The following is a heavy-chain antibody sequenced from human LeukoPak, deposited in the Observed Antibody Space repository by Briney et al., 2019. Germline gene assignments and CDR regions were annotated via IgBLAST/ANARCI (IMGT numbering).Heavy chain of an antibody. J-gene: IGHJ3*02. CDR3: ARRKCDFWSGYPPCDAFDI. V-gene: IGHV3-23*01. CDR1: GFTFSSYA. D-gene: IGHD3-3*01. Sequence: GGSLRLSCAASGFTFSSYAMSWVRQAPGKGLEWVSAISGSGGSTYYADSVKGRFTISRDNAKNTLYLQMNSLRAEDTAVYYCARRKCDFWSGYPPCDAFDIWGQGTMVAVSS. CDR2: ISGSGGST.